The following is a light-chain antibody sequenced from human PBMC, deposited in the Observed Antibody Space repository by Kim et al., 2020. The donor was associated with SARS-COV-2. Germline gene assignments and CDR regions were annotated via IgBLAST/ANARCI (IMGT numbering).Light chain of an antibody. J-gene: IGKJ2*02. CDR1: QSLLHSNGYNY. V-gene: IGKV2-28*01. Sequence: DIVMTQSPLSLPVTPGEPASISCRASQSLLHSNGYNYLDWYLQKPGQSPQLLIYLRSNRASGVPDRFSGSGSGTDFILKISRVEAEDVGVYYCMQALQSPRTFGQGTKLEI. CDR2: LRS. CDR3: MQALQSPRT.